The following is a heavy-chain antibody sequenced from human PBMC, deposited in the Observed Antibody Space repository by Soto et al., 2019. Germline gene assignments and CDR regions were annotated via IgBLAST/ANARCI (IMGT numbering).Heavy chain of an antibody. CDR3: ARVPKTVYSGSYYVPGY. CDR1: GYTFTSYG. J-gene: IGHJ4*02. Sequence: QVQLVQSGAEVKKPGASVKVSCKASGYTFTSYGISWVRQAPGQGLEWMGWISAYNGNTNYAQKLQGRVTMTTDTSTSTAYMELRSLTSDDTAVDYCARVPKTVYSGSYYVPGYWGQGTLVTVSS. V-gene: IGHV1-18*01. D-gene: IGHD1-26*01. CDR2: ISAYNGNT.